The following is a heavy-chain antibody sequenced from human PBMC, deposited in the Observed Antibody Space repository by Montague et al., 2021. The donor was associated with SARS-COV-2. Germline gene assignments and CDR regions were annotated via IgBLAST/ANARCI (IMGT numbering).Heavy chain of an antibody. CDR1: GGSITSTNYY. J-gene: IGHJ4*02. Sequence: SETQSLTCTVFGGSITSTNYYWAWIRQPPGKGLEWIGSISFSWSTYHNPSLKSRVTMSVDTSMNQFSPRLSTVTAADTALYYCARQNHGRGWYEISFDYWGQGTLVTVSS. CDR3: ARQNHGRGWYEISFDY. V-gene: IGHV4-39*01. CDR2: ISFSWST. D-gene: IGHD6-19*01.